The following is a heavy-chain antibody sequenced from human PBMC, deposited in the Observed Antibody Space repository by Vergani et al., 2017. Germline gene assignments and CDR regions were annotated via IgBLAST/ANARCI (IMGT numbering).Heavy chain of an antibody. CDR1: GGSISSYY. D-gene: IGHD5-12*01. V-gene: IGHV4-59*01. J-gene: IGHJ6*03. CDR2: IYYSGST. CDR3: ARSWPPQVMDV. Sequence: QVQLQESGPGLVKPSETPSLTCTVSGGSISSYYWSWIRQPPGKGLEWIGYIYYSGSTNYNPSLKSRVTISVDTSKNQFSLKLSSVTAADTAVYYCARSWPPQVMDVWGKGTTVTVSS.